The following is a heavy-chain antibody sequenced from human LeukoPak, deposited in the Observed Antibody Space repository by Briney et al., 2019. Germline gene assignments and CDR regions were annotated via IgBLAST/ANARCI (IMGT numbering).Heavy chain of an antibody. CDR3: AKDPAVAAPGYFDY. CDR1: GFTFSSYA. CDR2: ISYDGSNK. D-gene: IGHD6-19*01. V-gene: IGHV3-30-3*01. J-gene: IGHJ4*02. Sequence: PGRSLRLSCAASGFTFSSYAMHWVRQAPCKGLEWVAVISYDGSNKYYADSVKGRFTISRDNSKSTLYLQMNSLRAEDTAVYYCAKDPAVAAPGYFDYWGQGTLVTVSS.